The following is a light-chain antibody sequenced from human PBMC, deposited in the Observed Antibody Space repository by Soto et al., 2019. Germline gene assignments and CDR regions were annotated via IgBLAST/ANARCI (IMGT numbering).Light chain of an antibody. CDR2: KAS. CDR3: QQYNSYLYT. V-gene: IGKV1-5*03. CDR1: QSISSW. J-gene: IGKJ2*01. Sequence: DIPMTQSPSTLSASVGDRVTITCRASQSISSWLAWYQKKPGKDPKLMIYKASSLESWVPSRFSGSGSGTVFTLTISSLQPDDFATYSCQQYNSYLYTFGQGTKLEIK.